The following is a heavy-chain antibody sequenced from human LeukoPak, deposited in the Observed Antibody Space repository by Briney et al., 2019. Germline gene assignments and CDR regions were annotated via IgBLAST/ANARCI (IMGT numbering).Heavy chain of an antibody. D-gene: IGHD5-24*01. V-gene: IGHV3-7*04. J-gene: IGHJ4*02. CDR1: GFTFSHYW. CDR2: IKQDGSEK. Sequence: GGSLRLSCAGSGFTFSHYWMNWVRRAPGKGLEWVANIKQDGSEKYYVDSVKGRFTISRDNAKNSLYLQMNSLRADDTAVYYCTRDTMGPFDSWGQGTLVTVSS. CDR3: TRDTMGPFDS.